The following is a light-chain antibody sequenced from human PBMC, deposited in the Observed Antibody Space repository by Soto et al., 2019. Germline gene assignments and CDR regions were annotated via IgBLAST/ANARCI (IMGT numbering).Light chain of an antibody. CDR3: KSYAGSNTYV. Sequence: QSVLAQPPSASGSPGQSVTISCTGTSSDVGGYNYVSWFQQHPGKAPKLIIHEVNXRPSGVPDRFSGSKSGNTASLTVSGPQAADEADYFCKSYAGSNTYVVGSGTKVTVL. CDR2: EVN. V-gene: IGLV2-8*01. J-gene: IGLJ1*01. CDR1: SSDVGGYNY.